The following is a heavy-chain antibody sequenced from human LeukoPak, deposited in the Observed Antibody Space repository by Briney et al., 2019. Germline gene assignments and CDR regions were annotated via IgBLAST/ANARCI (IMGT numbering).Heavy chain of an antibody. CDR2: ILYQGTNT. D-gene: IGHD5-18*01. CDR3: ARDGANTYGRAFDF. Sequence: PGGSLRLSCAASGFHFRSYAMHGVRQAPGKGREWVSLILYQGTNTYYADSVKGRFTISRDNSKNTVLLQMTSLRVEDTAVYYCARDGANTYGRAFDFWGQGMQVTVSS. CDR1: GFHFRSYA. V-gene: IGHV3-30*04. J-gene: IGHJ4*02.